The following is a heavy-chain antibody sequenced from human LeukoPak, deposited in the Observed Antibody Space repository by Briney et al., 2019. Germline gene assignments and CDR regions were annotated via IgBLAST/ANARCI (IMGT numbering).Heavy chain of an antibody. D-gene: IGHD3-10*01. CDR2: IYYSGSP. Sequence: SETLSLTCTVSGGSNSSSSYYWGWIRQPPGKGLEWIGSIYYSGSPYYNPSLKSRVTISVDTSKKQFSLKLSSVTAADTAVYYCARHVGFITMVRGVINNNWFDPWGQGTLVTVSS. V-gene: IGHV4-39*01. CDR1: GGSNSSSSYY. CDR3: ARHVGFITMVRGVINNNWFDP. J-gene: IGHJ5*02.